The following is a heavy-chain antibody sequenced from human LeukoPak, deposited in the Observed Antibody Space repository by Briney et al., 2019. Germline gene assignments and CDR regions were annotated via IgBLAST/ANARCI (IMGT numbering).Heavy chain of an antibody. CDR3: ARGAPGSYCSGGSCPYFDY. J-gene: IGHJ4*02. CDR2: VNPNSGHT. Sequence: ASVKVSCKASAYTFTSYDINWVRQATGQGLEWMGWVNPNSGHTGYAQKFQGRVTMTRNTSISTAYMELSSLRSEDRAVYYCARGAPGSYCSGGSCPYFDYWGQGTLVSVSS. CDR1: AYTFTSYD. V-gene: IGHV1-8*01. D-gene: IGHD2-15*01.